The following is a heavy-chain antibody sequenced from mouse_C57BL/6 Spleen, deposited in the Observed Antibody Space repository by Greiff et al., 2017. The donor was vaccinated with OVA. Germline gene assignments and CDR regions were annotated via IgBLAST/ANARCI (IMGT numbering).Heavy chain of an antibody. CDR1: GYTFTSYW. Sequence: VQLQQSGAELVRPGSSVKLSCKASGYTFTSYWMHWVKQRPIQGLEWIGNIDPSDSETHYNQKFKDKATLTVDKSSTTAYMQLSSLPSEESAFYYCARRGGSSIYFDYWGQGTTLTVSS. J-gene: IGHJ2*01. CDR2: IDPSDSET. D-gene: IGHD1-1*01. V-gene: IGHV1-52*01. CDR3: ARRGGSSIYFDY.